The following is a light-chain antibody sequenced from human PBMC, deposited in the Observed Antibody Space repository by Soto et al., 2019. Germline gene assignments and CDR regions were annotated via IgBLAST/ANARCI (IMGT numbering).Light chain of an antibody. J-gene: IGKJ5*01. Sequence: EIVMTQSPATLSVSPGERATLSCRASQSFRGLLAWYQQKPGQAPRLLIYDAYNRATGIPPRFSGSGSGTDFTLTISSLEPEDSAVYYCQQRHMWPITSGQGTRLEIK. CDR1: QSFRGL. V-gene: IGKV3-11*01. CDR2: DAY. CDR3: QQRHMWPIT.